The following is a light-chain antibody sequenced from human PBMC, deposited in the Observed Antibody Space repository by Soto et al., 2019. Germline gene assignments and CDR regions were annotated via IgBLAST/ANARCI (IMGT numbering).Light chain of an antibody. CDR1: HSVTSNY. CDR3: QQYGSSPQT. J-gene: IGKJ1*01. Sequence: EIVLTQSPGTLSLSPGERATLSCRASHSVTSNYLAWYQQKPGQAPRLLIYAASGRASGIPDRFSGSGSGTDFILTISRLEPEDFAVYYCQQYGSSPQTFGQGTRGDIK. CDR2: AAS. V-gene: IGKV3-20*01.